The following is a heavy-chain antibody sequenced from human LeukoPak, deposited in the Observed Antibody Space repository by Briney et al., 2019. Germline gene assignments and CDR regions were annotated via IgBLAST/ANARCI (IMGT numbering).Heavy chain of an antibody. CDR2: ISTSSSTI. J-gene: IGHJ4*02. D-gene: IGHD3-22*01. Sequence: GGSLRLSCAASGFTFSGYSINWVRQAPGQGLEGVSYISTSSSTIYYSDSVKGRFTISRDNARNSPYLQMNSLKAEDTAVYYCAREATGYYGSSGYLFDYWGQGTLVTVSS. CDR1: GFTFSGYS. V-gene: IGHV3-48*04. CDR3: AREATGYYGSSGYLFDY.